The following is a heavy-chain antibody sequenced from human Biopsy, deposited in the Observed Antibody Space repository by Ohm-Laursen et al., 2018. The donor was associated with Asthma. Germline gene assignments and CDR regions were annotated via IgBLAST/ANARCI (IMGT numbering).Heavy chain of an antibody. CDR2: TVPFFGTT. Sequence: ASVKVSCKASGGAFSNYAINWVRQAPGQGLEWVGETVPFFGTTNYGHKFQGRVTITADESTATAYMELTSLRSDDTAVYYCARGLVAPGGAPASSIWGQGTMVTVSS. CDR3: ARGLVAPGGAPASSI. D-gene: IGHD5-12*01. V-gene: IGHV1-69*13. CDR1: GGAFSNYA. J-gene: IGHJ3*02.